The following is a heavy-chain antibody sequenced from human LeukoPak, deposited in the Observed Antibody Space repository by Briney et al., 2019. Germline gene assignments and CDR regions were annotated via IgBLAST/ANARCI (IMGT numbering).Heavy chain of an antibody. J-gene: IGHJ3*02. D-gene: IGHD2-8*01. V-gene: IGHV3-21*05. CDR2: ISSSSYI. Sequence: TGGSLRLSCAASGFTFSNYVMSWVRQAPGKGLEWVSYISSSSYIYYADSVKGRFTISRDNAKNSLYLQMNSLRAEDTAVYYCARELGLIRGAFDIWGQGTMVTVSS. CDR3: ARELGLIRGAFDI. CDR1: GFTFSNYV.